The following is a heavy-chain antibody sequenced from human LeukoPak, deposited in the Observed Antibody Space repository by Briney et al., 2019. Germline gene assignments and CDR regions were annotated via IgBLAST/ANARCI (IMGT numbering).Heavy chain of an antibody. CDR2: IYSGGST. D-gene: IGHD6-6*01. V-gene: IGHV3-66*01. CDR3: ARITYRPSKEQLVDFAFDP. J-gene: IGHJ5*02. CDR1: GFTVSSNY. Sequence: SGGSLRLSCAASGFTVSSNYMSWVRQAPGKGLEWVSVIYSGGSTYYADSVKGRFTISRDNSKNTLYLQMNSLRAEDTAVYYCARITYRPSKEQLVDFAFDPWGQGTLVTVSS.